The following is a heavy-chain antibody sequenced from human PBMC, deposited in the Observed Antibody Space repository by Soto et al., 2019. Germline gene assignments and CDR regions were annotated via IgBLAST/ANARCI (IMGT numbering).Heavy chain of an antibody. D-gene: IGHD3-3*01. CDR1: GFSLTTSGVG. CDR3: AHRVLRTVFGLVTTTAIYFYF. J-gene: IGHJ4*02. Sequence: QITLNESGPTQVKPRQTLTLTCTFSGFSLTTSGVGVGWIRQSPGKAPEWLALIYWDDDKRYSPSLKSRLTIPKDTSKNQVVLTMADLDPADTATYYCAHRVLRTVFGLVTTTAIYFYFWGQGTPVAVSS. V-gene: IGHV2-5*02. CDR2: IYWDDDK.